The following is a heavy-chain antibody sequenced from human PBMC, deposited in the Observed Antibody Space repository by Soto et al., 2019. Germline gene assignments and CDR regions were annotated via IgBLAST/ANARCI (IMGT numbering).Heavy chain of an antibody. D-gene: IGHD6-6*01. CDR1: GFTFSSNA. Sequence: EVQLLESGGGFVQPGGSLRLSCAASGFTFSSNAMSWVRQAPGKGLEWVTAISGSGYSTYYADSVKGRFTISRDNSKNTLYLQMNSLGAEDTAVYYCAKSSSSSSGYKDYYYYGMDVWGQGTTVTVSS. J-gene: IGHJ6*02. CDR3: AKSSSSSSGYKDYYYYGMDV. CDR2: ISGSGYST. V-gene: IGHV3-23*01.